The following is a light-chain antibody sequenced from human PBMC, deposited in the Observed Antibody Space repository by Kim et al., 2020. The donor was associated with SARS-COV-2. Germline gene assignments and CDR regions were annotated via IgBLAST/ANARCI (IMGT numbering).Light chain of an antibody. CDR3: SSYTTTSTLV. J-gene: IGLJ2*01. CDR2: DVT. V-gene: IGLV2-14*03. Sequence: GLAIHFSCTGTSSDVGGYNYVSWYEHHPGKAPKLLIYDVTKRPSGVSSRFSGSKAGNTASLTISGLQAEDVADYDCSSYTTTSTLVFGGGTKLTVL. CDR1: SSDVGGYNY.